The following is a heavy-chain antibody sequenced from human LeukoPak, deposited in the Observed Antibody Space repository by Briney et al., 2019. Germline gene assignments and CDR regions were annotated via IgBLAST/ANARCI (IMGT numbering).Heavy chain of an antibody. CDR1: GYDFITFF. CDR3: AREIAVPGTSVEWVY. Sequence: ASVKVSCRTSGYDFITFFVHWVRQAPGQGLEWMTIINPSDNATKVAQKFQGRVNVTTDASTSTVYMELSSLRSEDTAVYYCAREIAVPGTSVEWVYWDQGTLVTVSS. J-gene: IGHJ4*02. V-gene: IGHV1-46*01. D-gene: IGHD6-19*01. CDR2: INPSDNAT.